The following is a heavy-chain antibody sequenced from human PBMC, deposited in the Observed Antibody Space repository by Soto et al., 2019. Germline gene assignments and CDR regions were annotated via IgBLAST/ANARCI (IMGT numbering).Heavy chain of an antibody. CDR2: INHSGST. D-gene: IGHD6-19*01. CDR3: ARSVAGPSDY. J-gene: IGHJ4*02. CDR1: GGSFSVYY. V-gene: IGHV4-34*01. Sequence: SETLSLTCAVYGGSFSVYYWSWIRQPPGKGLEWIGEINHSGSTNYIPSLKSRVTISVDTSKNQFSLKLSSVTAADTAVYYCARSVAGPSDYWGQGTLVTVSS.